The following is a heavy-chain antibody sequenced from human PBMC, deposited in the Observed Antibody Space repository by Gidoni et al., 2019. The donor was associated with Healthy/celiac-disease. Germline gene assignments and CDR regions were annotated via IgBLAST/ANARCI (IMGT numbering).Heavy chain of an antibody. Sequence: EVQLLESGGGLVQPGGSLRVSCAASGCTFSSNAMSWVRQAPGKGMEWFSAISVSGGSTYYAHSVKGRFTISRDNSKNTLYLQMNSLRAEDTAVYYCAKYVDYDPTLSYYFDYWGQGTLVTVSS. CDR1: GCTFSSNA. J-gene: IGHJ4*02. CDR3: AKYVDYDPTLSYYFDY. V-gene: IGHV3-23*01. CDR2: ISVSGGST. D-gene: IGHD4-17*01.